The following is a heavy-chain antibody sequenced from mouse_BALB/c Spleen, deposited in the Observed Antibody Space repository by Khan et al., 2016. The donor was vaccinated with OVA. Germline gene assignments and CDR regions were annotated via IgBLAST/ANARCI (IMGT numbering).Heavy chain of an antibody. CDR1: GDSITSGY. CDR2: IIYTGYT. CDR3: ARATYRYAFVY. D-gene: IGHD2-14*01. J-gene: IGHJ3*01. Sequence: EVELVESGPSLVKPSQTLSLTCSVTGDSITSGYWNWIRKFPGNKLEYMGYIIYTGYTYYNPSLKSRISLTRHTSKKQYYLHLNSVTDEDTATYYCARATYRYAFVYWGQGTLVTVSA. V-gene: IGHV3-8*02.